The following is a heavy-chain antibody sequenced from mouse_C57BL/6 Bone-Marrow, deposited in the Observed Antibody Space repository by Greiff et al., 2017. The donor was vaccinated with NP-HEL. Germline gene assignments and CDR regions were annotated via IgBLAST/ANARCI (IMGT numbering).Heavy chain of an antibody. V-gene: IGHV1-74*01. CDR3: ATPYYDYDLYAMDY. J-gene: IGHJ4*01. Sequence: VQLQQPGAELVKPGASVKVSCKASGYTFTSYWMHWVKQRPGQGLEWIGRIHPSDSDTNYNQKFKGKATLTVDKSSSTAYMQLSSLTSEDSAVYYCATPYYDYDLYAMDYWGQGTSVTVSS. CDR2: IHPSDSDT. D-gene: IGHD2-4*01. CDR1: GYTFTSYW.